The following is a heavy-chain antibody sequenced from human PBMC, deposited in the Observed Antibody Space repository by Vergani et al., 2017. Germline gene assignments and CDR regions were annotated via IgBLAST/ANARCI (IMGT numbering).Heavy chain of an antibody. CDR2: INPNSGGT. J-gene: IGHJ4*02. D-gene: IGHD6-13*01. V-gene: IGHV1-2*02. CDR1: GYTFAGYN. CDR3: ARGWSGYSTSWFFEY. Sequence: QVQLVQSGAEVKKPGASVKVSCKASGYTFAGYNIHWVRQAPGQGLELMGWINPNSGGTNYAQKFQGRVTMTRDTSINTAYMELSRLRSDDTAVYYCARGWSGYSTSWFFEYWAQRTVVIVSS.